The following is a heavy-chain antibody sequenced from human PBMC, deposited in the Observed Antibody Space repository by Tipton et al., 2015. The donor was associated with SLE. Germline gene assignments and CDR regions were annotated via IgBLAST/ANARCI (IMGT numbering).Heavy chain of an antibody. V-gene: IGHV1-18*04. D-gene: IGHD4-23*01. CDR3: ARGGDYGGNGDSFDI. CDR1: GYTFTSHW. J-gene: IGHJ3*02. CDR2: ISAYNGNT. Sequence: QLVQSGDEVKKPGASVKISCRTSGYTFTSHWMHWVRQAPGQGLEWMGWISAYNGNTDYAQKLQGRVTMTPDTSTSTAYMELRSLRSDDTAVYYCARGGDYGGNGDSFDIWGQGTMVTVSS.